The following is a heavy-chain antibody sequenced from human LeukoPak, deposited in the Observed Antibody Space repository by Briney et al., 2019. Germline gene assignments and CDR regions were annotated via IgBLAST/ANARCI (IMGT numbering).Heavy chain of an antibody. CDR2: ISGSGGTT. Sequence: PGGSLRLSCAASGFTFSSYAMSWARQAPGKGLEWVSYISGSGGTTSYADSVKGRVTISRDNSKNTLYLQMNSLRAEDTAVYYCAKRDSSGSLPRLFDYWGQGTLVTVSS. J-gene: IGHJ4*02. CDR3: AKRDSSGSLPRLFDY. CDR1: GFTFSSYA. V-gene: IGHV3-23*01. D-gene: IGHD6-19*01.